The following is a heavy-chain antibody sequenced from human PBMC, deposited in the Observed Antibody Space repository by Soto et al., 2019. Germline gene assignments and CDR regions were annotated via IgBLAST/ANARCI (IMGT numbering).Heavy chain of an antibody. D-gene: IGHD3-9*01. V-gene: IGHV1-69*13. Sequence: SVKVSCKASGGTFSSYAISWVRQAPGQGLEWMGGIIPIFGTANYAQKFQGRVTITADESTSTAYMELSSLRSEDTAVYYCARVDYDILTGFDYWGQGTQVTVSS. CDR1: GGTFSSYA. CDR3: ARVDYDILTGFDY. CDR2: IIPIFGTA. J-gene: IGHJ4*02.